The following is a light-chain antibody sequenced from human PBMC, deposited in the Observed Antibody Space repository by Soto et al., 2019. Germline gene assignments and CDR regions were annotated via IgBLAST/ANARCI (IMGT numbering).Light chain of an antibody. CDR1: SSNIGNNY. CDR3: GTWDSSLSAGRWV. V-gene: IGLV1-51*02. Sequence: QSVLTQPPSVSAAPGQKVTISCSGSSSNIGNNYVSWYQQLPGTAPKLLIYENNKRPSGIPDRFSGSKSGTSATLGITGLQTGDEADYYCGTWDSSLSAGRWVFGGGTKLT. J-gene: IGLJ3*02. CDR2: ENN.